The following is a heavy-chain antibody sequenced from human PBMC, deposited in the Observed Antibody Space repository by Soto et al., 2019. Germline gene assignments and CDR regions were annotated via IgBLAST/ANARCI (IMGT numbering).Heavy chain of an antibody. V-gene: IGHV3-33*01. J-gene: IGHJ6*02. CDR1: GFTFSSYG. Sequence: QVQLVESGGGVVQPGRSLRLSCAASGFTFSSYGMHWVRQAPAKGLEWVAVIWYDGSNKYYADSVKGRFTISRDNSKNTLYLQMNSLRAEDTAVYYCARDDIVVVVAASTGYYYGMDVWGQGTTVTVSS. CDR2: IWYDGSNK. D-gene: IGHD2-15*01. CDR3: ARDDIVVVVAASTGYYYGMDV.